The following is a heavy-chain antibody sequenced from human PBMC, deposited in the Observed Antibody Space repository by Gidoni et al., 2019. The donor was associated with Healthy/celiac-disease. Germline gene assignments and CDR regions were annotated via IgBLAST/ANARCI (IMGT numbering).Heavy chain of an antibody. CDR2: INHSEST. V-gene: IGHV4-34*01. Sequence: QVQLQQWGAGLLKPSETLSLTCAVYGGTFSGYYWSWLRQTPGKGLEWIGEINHSESTNYNPSLKSRITISVDTSKNQFSLKLSAVTAADTAVYYCARATYYYVSWGQGTLVTVSS. CDR3: ARATYYYVS. J-gene: IGHJ4*02. D-gene: IGHD3-10*01. CDR1: GGTFSGYY.